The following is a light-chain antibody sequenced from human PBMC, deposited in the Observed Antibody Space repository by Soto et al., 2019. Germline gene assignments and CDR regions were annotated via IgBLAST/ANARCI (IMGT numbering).Light chain of an antibody. V-gene: IGLV2-8*01. CDR3: TSYAGYNDPVV. CDR2: EVN. J-gene: IGLJ2*01. CDR1: SSDVASYNY. Sequence: QSALTQHPSASGSPGQSVTISCTGTSSDVASYNYVSRYQQHPDKAPKHMISEVNKPPSGVPDRCSGSKPGNTASLTVSGLQAEDEADYYCTSYAGYNDPVVFGGRTKLPVL.